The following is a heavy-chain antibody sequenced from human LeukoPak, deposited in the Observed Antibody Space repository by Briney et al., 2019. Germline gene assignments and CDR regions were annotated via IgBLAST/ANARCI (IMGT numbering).Heavy chain of an antibody. CDR2: TYYRSKWYN. V-gene: IGHV6-1*01. D-gene: IGHD6-13*01. J-gene: IGHJ4*02. Sequence: SQTLSLTCAISGDSVSSNSATWTWIRQSRSRGLEWLGRTYYRSKWYNDYAVSVISRITINPDTSKNQFSLQLNSVTPEDTAVYYCARGSSSNSWYFDYWGQGTLVTVSS. CDR3: ARGSSSNSWYFDY. CDR1: GDSVSSNSAT.